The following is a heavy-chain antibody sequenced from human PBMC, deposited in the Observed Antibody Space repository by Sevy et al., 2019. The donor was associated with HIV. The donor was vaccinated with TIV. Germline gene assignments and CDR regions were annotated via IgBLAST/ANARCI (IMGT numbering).Heavy chain of an antibody. J-gene: IGHJ3*02. CDR3: ARETMVRGLIYAFDI. CDR1: GYSFTSYW. V-gene: IGHV5-51*01. CDR2: IYPGDSDT. D-gene: IGHD3-10*01. Sequence: GESLKISCKGSGYSFTSYWIGWVRQMPGKGLEWMGIIYPGDSDTRYSPSFQGQVTISADKSISTAYLQWSSLKASDTAMYYCARETMVRGLIYAFDIWGQGTMVTVSS.